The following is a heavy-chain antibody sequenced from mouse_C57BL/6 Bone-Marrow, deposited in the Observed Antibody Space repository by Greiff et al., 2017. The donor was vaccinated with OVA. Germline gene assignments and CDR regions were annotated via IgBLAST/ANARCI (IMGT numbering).Heavy chain of an antibody. Sequence: QVQLKQPGAELVMPGASVKLSCKASGYTFTSYWMHWVKQRPGQGLEWIGEIDPSDSYTNYNQKFKGKSTLTVDKSSSTAYMQLSSLTSEDSAVYYCARWGYYGSSPYYAMDYWGQGTSVTVSS. CDR2: IDPSDSYT. D-gene: IGHD1-1*01. J-gene: IGHJ4*01. V-gene: IGHV1-69*01. CDR3: ARWGYYGSSPYYAMDY. CDR1: GYTFTSYW.